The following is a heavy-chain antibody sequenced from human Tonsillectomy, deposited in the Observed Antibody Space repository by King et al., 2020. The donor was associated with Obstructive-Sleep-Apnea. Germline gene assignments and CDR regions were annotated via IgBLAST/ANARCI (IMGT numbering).Heavy chain of an antibody. V-gene: IGHV4-31*03. CDR3: ARDYAHVHGDHFDY. D-gene: IGHD4-17*01. CDR2: IFYNGNT. CDR1: GDSIDSGGYY. Sequence: QLQESGPGLVKPSQTLSLTCTVSGDSIDSGGYYWNWIRQHPGKGLEWIGDIFYNGNTYYNPSLKSRVAISVDTSKNQFSLKLSSVTAADTGFYYCARDYAHVHGDHFDYWGQGTQVTVSS. J-gene: IGHJ4*02.